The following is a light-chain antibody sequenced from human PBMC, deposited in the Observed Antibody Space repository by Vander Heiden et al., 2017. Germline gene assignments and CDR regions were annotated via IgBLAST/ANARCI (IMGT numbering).Light chain of an antibody. CDR2: ATS. CDR1: QSISSY. J-gene: IGKJ1*01. Sequence: DIQMTQSPSSLSASVGDRVTITCRASQSISSYLNWYQQKPGKAPKLLIYATSSLQSGVPSRFAGRGSGTDFTLTISSLQPEDFATYYCQQSYDSLWTLGQGTKVEIK. V-gene: IGKV1-39*01. CDR3: QQSYDSLWT.